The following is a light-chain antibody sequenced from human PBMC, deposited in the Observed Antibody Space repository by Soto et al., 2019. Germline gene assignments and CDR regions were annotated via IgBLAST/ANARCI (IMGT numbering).Light chain of an antibody. Sequence: DIQMTQSPSSLSASVEDRVTISCRASQSISSHLNWYQQKPGKVPKLLIYGASSLHSGVPSRFSGSGSGTDFTLTISSLQPEDFATYYCQQTYLTPWTFGQGAKVEIK. CDR3: QQTYLTPWT. CDR1: QSISSH. CDR2: GAS. J-gene: IGKJ1*01. V-gene: IGKV1-39*01.